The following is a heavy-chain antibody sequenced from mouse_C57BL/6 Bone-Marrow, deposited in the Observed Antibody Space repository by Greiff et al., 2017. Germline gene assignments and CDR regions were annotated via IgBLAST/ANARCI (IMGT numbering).Heavy chain of an antibody. CDR1: GYTFTSYW. CDR2: IHPNSGST. CDR3: ARWGDGSSYYAMDY. Sequence: QVQLQQPGAELVKPGASVKLSCKASGYTFTSYWMHWVKQRPGQGLEWIGMIHPNSGSTNYNEKFKSKATLTVDKSSSTAYMQLSSLTSEDSAVYYCARWGDGSSYYAMDYWGQGTSGTVSS. V-gene: IGHV1-64*01. D-gene: IGHD1-1*01. J-gene: IGHJ4*01.